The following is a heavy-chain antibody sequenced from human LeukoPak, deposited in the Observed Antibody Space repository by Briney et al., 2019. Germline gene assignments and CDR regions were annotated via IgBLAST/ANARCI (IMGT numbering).Heavy chain of an antibody. J-gene: IGHJ5*02. Sequence: SGPTLVNPTQTLTLTCTFSGFSLSTSGVGVGWIRQPPGKALEWLALIYWDDDKRYSPSLKSRLTITKDTSKNQVVLTMTNMDPVDTATYYCAHRGDYDFWSGSSNWFDPWGRGTLVTVSS. V-gene: IGHV2-5*02. D-gene: IGHD3-3*01. CDR1: GFSLSTSGVG. CDR3: AHRGDYDFWSGSSNWFDP. CDR2: IYWDDDK.